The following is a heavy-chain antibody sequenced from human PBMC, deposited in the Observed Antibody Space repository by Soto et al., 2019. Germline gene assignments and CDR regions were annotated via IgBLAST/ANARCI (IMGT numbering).Heavy chain of an antibody. D-gene: IGHD4-4*01. CDR1: GFTFSSTS. CDR2: ISSSSSAI. V-gene: IGHV3-48*01. CDR3: ARATVRSYYYYYMDV. J-gene: IGHJ6*03. Sequence: GSLRLSCAASGFTFSSTSMNWVRQAPGMGLEWVSYISSSSSAIFYAASVKGRFTVSRDNAKNSLYLQMDSLRADDTAVYYCARATVRSYYYYYMDVWGTGTTVTVSS.